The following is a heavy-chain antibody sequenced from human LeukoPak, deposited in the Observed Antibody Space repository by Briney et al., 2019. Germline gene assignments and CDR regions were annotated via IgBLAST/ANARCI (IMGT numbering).Heavy chain of an antibody. CDR3: ARDYYDSSGYSHYYYYGMDV. J-gene: IGHJ6*02. V-gene: IGHV4-34*01. CDR1: GGSFSGYY. Sequence: PSETLSLTCAVYGGSFSGYYWSWIRQPPGKGLEWIGEINHSGSTNYNPSLKSRVTISVDTSKNQFSLKLSSVTAADTAVYYCARDYYDSSGYSHYYYYGMDVWGQGTTVTVSS. D-gene: IGHD3-22*01. CDR2: INHSGST.